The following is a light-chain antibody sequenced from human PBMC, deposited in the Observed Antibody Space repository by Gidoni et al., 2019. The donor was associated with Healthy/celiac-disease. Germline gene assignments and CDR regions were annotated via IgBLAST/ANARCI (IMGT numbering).Light chain of an antibody. Sequence: QSVLTQPPSASGTPGQRVTISCSVSSSNIGSNYVSWYQQLPGPAPKLLIYRNNQRPSGVPDRFSGSKSGTSSSLAISGLRSEDEADYYCAAWDDSLSGSWEFGGVTKLTVL. CDR3: AAWDDSLSGSWE. CDR1: SSNIGSNY. J-gene: IGLJ3*02. V-gene: IGLV1-47*01. CDR2: RNN.